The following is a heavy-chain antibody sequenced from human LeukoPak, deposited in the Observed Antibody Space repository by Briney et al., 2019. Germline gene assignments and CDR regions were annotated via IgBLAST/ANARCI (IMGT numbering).Heavy chain of an antibody. Sequence: ASVKVSCKASGYTFNGYYMHWVRQAPGQGLEGVAWINHNSGGTNYAQKFQGRVTMTRDTSISTAYMELSRLRSDDTAVYYCARGVVVIAMNWLDPWGQGTLGTVSS. CDR2: INHNSGGT. CDR1: GYTFNGYY. J-gene: IGHJ5*02. D-gene: IGHD2-21*01. CDR3: ARGVVVIAMNWLDP. V-gene: IGHV1-2*02.